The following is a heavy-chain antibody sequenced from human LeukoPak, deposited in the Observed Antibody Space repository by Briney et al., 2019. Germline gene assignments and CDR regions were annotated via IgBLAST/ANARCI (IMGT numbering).Heavy chain of an antibody. Sequence: ASVKVSCKASGGTFSSYAISWVRQAPGQGLEWMGGIIPIFGTANYAQKFQGRVTITTDESTSTAYMELSRLRSDDTAVYYCARVGYYYDSSGHFGYWGQGTLVTVSS. CDR1: GGTFSSYA. CDR2: IIPIFGTA. J-gene: IGHJ4*02. D-gene: IGHD3-22*01. CDR3: ARVGYYYDSSGHFGY. V-gene: IGHV1-69*05.